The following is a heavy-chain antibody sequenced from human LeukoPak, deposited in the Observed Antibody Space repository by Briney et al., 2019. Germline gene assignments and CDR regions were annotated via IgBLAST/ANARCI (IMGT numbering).Heavy chain of an antibody. J-gene: IGHJ6*02. CDR2: ISGSGGST. CDR1: GFTSSSYS. CDR3: ARPNVLLWFGELFRGRYYYYGMDV. Sequence: GGSLRLSCAASGFTSSSYSMSWVRQAPGKGLEWVSAISGSGGSTYYADSVKGRFTISRDNSKNTLYLQMNSLRAEDTAVYYCARPNVLLWFGELFRGRYYYYGMDVWGQGTTVTVSS. D-gene: IGHD3-10*01. V-gene: IGHV3-23*01.